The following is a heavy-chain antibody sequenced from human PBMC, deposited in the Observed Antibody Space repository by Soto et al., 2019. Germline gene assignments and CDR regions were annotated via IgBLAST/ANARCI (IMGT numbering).Heavy chain of an antibody. D-gene: IGHD5-12*01. CDR3: ARDRDGYNYAFDI. J-gene: IGHJ3*02. V-gene: IGHV4-38-2*02. CDR1: DYSISSGYY. Sequence: KPSETLSLTCGVSDYSISSGYYWAWIRQPPGKGLEWLGSIYHSGSTYQNPSLSSRVTISVDTSRNKFSLRLSSVTAADTAVYYCARDRDGYNYAFDIWGQGTVVTVSS. CDR2: IYHSGST.